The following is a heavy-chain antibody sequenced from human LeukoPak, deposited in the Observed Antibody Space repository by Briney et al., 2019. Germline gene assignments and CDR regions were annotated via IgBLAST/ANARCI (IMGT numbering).Heavy chain of an antibody. V-gene: IGHV3-72*01. D-gene: IGHD2-8*01. CDR2: TRNKANSYTT. CDR1: GFTFSDHY. J-gene: IGHJ4*02. Sequence: GGSLRLSCAASGFTFSDHYMDWVRQAPGKGLEWVGRTRNKANSYTTEYAASVKGRFTISRDDSKNTLYLQMNSLKTEDTAVYYCTTELYCTNGVCYSFRDYWGQGTLVTVSS. CDR3: TTELYCTNGVCYSFRDY.